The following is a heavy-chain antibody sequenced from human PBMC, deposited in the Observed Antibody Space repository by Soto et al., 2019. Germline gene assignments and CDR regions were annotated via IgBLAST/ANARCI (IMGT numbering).Heavy chain of an antibody. CDR1: GGSISSGGYS. CDR2: SYHSGTA. D-gene: IGHD3-9*01. CDR3: ARTSYDILTGRLDAFDI. J-gene: IGHJ3*02. V-gene: IGHV4-30-2*01. Sequence: SETLSLTCAVSGGSISSGGYSWSWIRQPPGKGLEWIGSSYHSGTAYYNPSLKSRVTISVDRSKNQFSLKVSSVTAADTAVFYCARTSYDILTGRLDAFDIWGQGTMVTVSS.